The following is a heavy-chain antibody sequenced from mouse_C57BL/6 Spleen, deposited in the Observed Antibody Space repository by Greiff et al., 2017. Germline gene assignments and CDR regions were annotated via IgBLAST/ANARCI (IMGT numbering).Heavy chain of an antibody. CDR1: GFTFSSYG. V-gene: IGHV5-6*02. CDR2: ISRGGSYT. CDR3: ARRNWDGSWFAY. Sequence: EVKLVESGGDLVKPGGSLKFSCAASGFTFSSYGMSWVRQTPDKRLEWVATISRGGSYTYYTDSVKGRSTISIDNATNTLYLQRSSLKSEDTAMYYCARRNWDGSWFAYWGQGTLVTVSA. D-gene: IGHD4-1*01. J-gene: IGHJ3*01.